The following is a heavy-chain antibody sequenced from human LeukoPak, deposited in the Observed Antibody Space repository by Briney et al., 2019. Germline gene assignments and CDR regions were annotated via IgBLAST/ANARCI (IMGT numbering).Heavy chain of an antibody. CDR2: IKSKTDGGTT. J-gene: IGHJ3*02. Sequence: GGALRLSCAASGFTFSNAWMSWVRQAPGKGLEWVGRIKSKTDGGTTDYAAPVKGRFTISRDDSKNTLYLQMNSLKTEDTAVYYCTTRLSAPRYLGDAFDIWGQGTMVTVSS. CDR3: TTRLSAPRYLGDAFDI. CDR1: GFTFSNAW. V-gene: IGHV3-15*01. D-gene: IGHD3-9*01.